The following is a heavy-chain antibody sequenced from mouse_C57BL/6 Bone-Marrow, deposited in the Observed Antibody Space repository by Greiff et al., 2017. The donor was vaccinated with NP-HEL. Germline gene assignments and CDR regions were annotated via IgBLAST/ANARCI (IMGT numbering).Heavy chain of an antibody. CDR1: GISITTGNYR. D-gene: IGHD1-2*01. CDR2: IYYSGTI. J-gene: IGHJ2*01. CDR3: AREGPYYGHLYFDY. Sequence: VQLKESGPGLVKPSQTVFLTCTVTGISITTGNYRWSWIRQFPGNKLEWIGYIYYSGTITYNPSLPSRTTITRDTPKNQFFLEMNSLTAEDTATYYCAREGPYYGHLYFDYWGQGTTLTVSS. V-gene: IGHV3-5*01.